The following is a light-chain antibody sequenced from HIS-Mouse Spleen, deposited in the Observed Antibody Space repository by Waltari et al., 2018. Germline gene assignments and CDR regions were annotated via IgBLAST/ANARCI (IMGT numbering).Light chain of an antibody. CDR2: EVS. CDR3: SSYAGSTIVV. J-gene: IGLJ2*01. V-gene: IGLV2-8*01. CDR1: SSDVGGYNY. Sequence: QSALTQPPSASGRPGQSVTRGATGTSSDVGGYNYVPWYQQHPGKAPKLMIYEVSKRPTWVPDRFSGSKSGNTASLTVSGLQSEDEADYYCSSYAGSTIVVFGGG.